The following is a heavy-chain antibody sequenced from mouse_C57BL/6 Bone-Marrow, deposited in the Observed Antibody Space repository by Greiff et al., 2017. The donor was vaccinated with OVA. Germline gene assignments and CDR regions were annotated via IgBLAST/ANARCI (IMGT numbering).Heavy chain of an antibody. CDR3: ARRHHYGSSLYWYFDV. J-gene: IGHJ1*03. CDR2: IAPSDSYT. Sequence: QVQLKQPGAELVMPGASVKLSCKASGYTFTSYWMHWVKQRPGQGLEWIGEIAPSDSYTNYNQKFKGKSTLTVDNSSSTAYMQLSSLTSEDSAVYYCARRHHYGSSLYWYFDVWGTGTTVTVSS. D-gene: IGHD1-1*01. CDR1: GYTFTSYW. V-gene: IGHV1-69*01.